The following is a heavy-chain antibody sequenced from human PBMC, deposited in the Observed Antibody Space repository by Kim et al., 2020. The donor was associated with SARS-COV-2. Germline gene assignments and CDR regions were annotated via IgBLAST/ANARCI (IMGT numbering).Heavy chain of an antibody. D-gene: IGHD3-10*01. CDR3: ARDLRVRGISYFDY. CDR2: IYYSGST. J-gene: IGHJ4*02. V-gene: IGHV4-31*03. Sequence: SETLSLTCTVSGGSISSGGYYWSWIRQHPGKGLEWIGYIYYSGSTYYNPSLKSRVTISVDTSKNQFSLKLSSVTAADTAVYYCARDLRVRGISYFDYWGQGTLVTVSS. CDR1: GGSISSGGYY.